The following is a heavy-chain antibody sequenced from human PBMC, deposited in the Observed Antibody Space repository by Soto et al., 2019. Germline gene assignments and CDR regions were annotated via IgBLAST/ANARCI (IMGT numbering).Heavy chain of an antibody. V-gene: IGHV3-49*03. Sequence: GGSLRLSCTASGFTFGDYAMSWFRQAPGKGLEWVGFIRSKAYGGTTEYAASVKGRFTISRDDSKSIAYLQMNSLKTEDTAVYYCTRDAIAAAASNWFDPWGQGTLVTVSS. CDR2: IRSKAYGGTT. CDR3: TRDAIAAAASNWFDP. J-gene: IGHJ5*02. D-gene: IGHD6-13*01. CDR1: GFTFGDYA.